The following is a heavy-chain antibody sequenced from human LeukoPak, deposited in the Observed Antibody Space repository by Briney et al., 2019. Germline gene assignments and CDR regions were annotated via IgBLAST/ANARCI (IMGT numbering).Heavy chain of an antibody. J-gene: IGHJ6*02. V-gene: IGHV1-69*04. CDR3: ARRKMVRGVPHGMDV. D-gene: IGHD3-10*01. CDR1: GGTFSSYA. CDR2: IIPILGIA. Sequence: ASVKVSCKASGGTFSSYAISWVRQAPGQGLEWMGRIIPILGIANYAQKFQGRVTITADKSTSTAYMELRSLRSDDTAVYYCARRKMVRGVPHGMDVWGQGTTVTVSS.